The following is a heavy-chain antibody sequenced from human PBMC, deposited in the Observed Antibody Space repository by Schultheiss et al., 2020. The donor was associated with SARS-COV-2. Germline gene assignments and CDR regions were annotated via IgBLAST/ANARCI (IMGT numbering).Heavy chain of an antibody. CDR2: IYTSGST. CDR1: GGSISSGSYY. J-gene: IGHJ6*02. V-gene: IGHV4-61*02. Sequence: SETLSLTCTVSGGSISSGSYYWSWIRQPAGKGLEWIGRIYTSGSTNYNPSLKSRVTISVDKSKNQFSLKLSSVTAADTAVYYCARRSSVYYYYGMDVWGQGTTVTVSS. CDR3: ARRSSVYYYYGMDV.